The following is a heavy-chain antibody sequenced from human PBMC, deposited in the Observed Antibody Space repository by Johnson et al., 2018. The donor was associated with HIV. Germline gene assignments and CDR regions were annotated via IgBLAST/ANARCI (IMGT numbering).Heavy chain of an antibody. CDR1: GFTVSSNY. CDR2: IFSGGST. CDR3: ARVAADRSGYYRDAFDL. Sequence: VQLVESGGGLVQPGGSLRLSCTSSGFTVSSNYMSWVRQAPWKGLEWVSVIFSGGSTYYADSVNGRFTISRYNSKNTLYLQMNTLRAGDTALYYCARVAADRSGYYRDAFDLWGQGTLVTVSS. J-gene: IGHJ3*01. V-gene: IGHV3-66*01. D-gene: IGHD3-3*01.